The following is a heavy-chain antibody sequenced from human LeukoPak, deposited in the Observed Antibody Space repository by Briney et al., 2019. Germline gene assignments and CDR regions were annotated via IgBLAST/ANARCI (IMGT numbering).Heavy chain of an antibody. V-gene: IGHV7-4-1*02. D-gene: IGHD2-2*01. CDR2: INTNTGNP. CDR1: GYTFTSYA. J-gene: IGHJ4*02. CDR3: ARTDCSSTSCFKSGYYFDY. Sequence: ASVKVSCKASGYTFTSYAMNWVRQAPGQGLEWMGWINTNTGNPTYAQGFTGRFVFSLDTSVSTAYLQISSLKAEDTAVYYCARTDCSSTSCFKSGYYFDYWGQGTLVTVSS.